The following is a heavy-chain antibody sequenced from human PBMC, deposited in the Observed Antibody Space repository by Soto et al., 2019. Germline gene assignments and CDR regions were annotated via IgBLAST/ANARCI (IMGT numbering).Heavy chain of an antibody. D-gene: IGHD2-2*01. V-gene: IGHV1-69*06. CDR3: ASSASSYNWFDP. CDR1: GGTFSSYA. Sequence: GASLKVSCKASGGTFSSYAISWVRQAPGQGLEWMGGIIPIFGTANYAQKFQGRVTITADKSTSTAYMELSSLRSEDTAVYYCASSASSYNWFDPWGQGTLVTVSS. CDR2: IIPIFGTA. J-gene: IGHJ5*02.